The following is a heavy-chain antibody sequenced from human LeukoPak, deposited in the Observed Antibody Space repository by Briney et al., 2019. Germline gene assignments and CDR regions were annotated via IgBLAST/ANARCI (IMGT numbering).Heavy chain of an antibody. CDR3: AKCILTGYYKGYMDV. CDR2: ISGSGGST. J-gene: IGHJ6*03. CDR1: GFTFSSFG. D-gene: IGHD3-9*01. Sequence: GGTLKLSCAASGFTFSSFGMSWVRQAPGKGLEWVSAISGSGGSTYYADSVKGRFTISRDNSKNTLYLQMNSLRAEDTAVYYCAKCILTGYYKGYMDVWGKGTTVTISS. V-gene: IGHV3-23*01.